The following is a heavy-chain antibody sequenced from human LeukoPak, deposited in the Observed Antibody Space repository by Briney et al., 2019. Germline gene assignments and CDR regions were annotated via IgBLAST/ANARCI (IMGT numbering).Heavy chain of an antibody. Sequence: GGSLRLSCEASGFTFSSYEMNWVRQAPGKGLEWVSYISSSGKTIYYADSTKGRFTVSRDNAKNSLYLQMNSLRAEDAAVYYCATTSIAAAVPGCFDYWGQGTLVTVFS. CDR3: ATTSIAAAVPGCFDY. CDR2: ISSSGKTI. V-gene: IGHV3-48*03. D-gene: IGHD6-13*01. CDR1: GFTFSSYE. J-gene: IGHJ4*02.